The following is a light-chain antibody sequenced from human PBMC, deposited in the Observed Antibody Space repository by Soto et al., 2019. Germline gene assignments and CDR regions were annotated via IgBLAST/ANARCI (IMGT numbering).Light chain of an antibody. CDR3: QQYNKWPLT. CDR1: QSVSNN. J-gene: IGKJ4*01. CDR2: DAS. Sequence: EIVMTQSPATLSVSPGERVALSCRASQSVSNNLVWYQQKPGQAPRLLIYDASNRATGIPARFSGSGSGTEFTLTISSLQSGDFAVYYCQQYNKWPLTFGGGTKVDIK. V-gene: IGKV3D-15*01.